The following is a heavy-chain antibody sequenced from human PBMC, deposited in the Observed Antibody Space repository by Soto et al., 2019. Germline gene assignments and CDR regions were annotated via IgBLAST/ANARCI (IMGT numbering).Heavy chain of an antibody. V-gene: IGHV3-7*05. J-gene: IGHJ6*02. CDR1: GFTFSCYW. Sequence: EVQLVESGGGLVQPGGSLRLSCAASGFTFSCYWMSWVRQAPGKGLEWVSNIKQDGSDQFYVDSVKGRFTISRDNAKNALYLHMNSLSADDRAVYYCAREAVLGQVTTVTVSS. CDR2: IKQDGSDQ. CDR3: AREAV.